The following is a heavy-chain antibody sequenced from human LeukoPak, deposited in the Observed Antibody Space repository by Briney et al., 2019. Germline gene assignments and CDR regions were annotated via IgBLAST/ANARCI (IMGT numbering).Heavy chain of an antibody. CDR1: GFTFSSYS. Sequence: PGGSLRLSCTASGFTFSSYSMNWVRQAPGKGLEWVAYISSSSSTIYYADSVKGRFTISRDNAKNSLYLQMNSLRAEDTAVYYCAREQTYYYDSSGYSVPGAFDIWGQGTMVTVSS. V-gene: IGHV3-48*01. J-gene: IGHJ3*02. CDR2: ISSSSSTI. D-gene: IGHD3-22*01. CDR3: AREQTYYYDSSGYSVPGAFDI.